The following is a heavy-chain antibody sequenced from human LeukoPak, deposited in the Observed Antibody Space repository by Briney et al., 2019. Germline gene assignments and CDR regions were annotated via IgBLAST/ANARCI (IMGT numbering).Heavy chain of an antibody. CDR3: APTNGWTYYFDY. V-gene: IGHV1-2*02. CDR2: INPNSGAT. CDR1: GYTFTGYS. Sequence: GASVKVSCKASGYTFTGYSMHWVRQAPGQGLEWMGGINPNSGATNYAQKFQGRVAMTRDTSINTAYMELSRLRSDDTAVYYCAPTNGWTYYFDYWGRGTLVTVSS. D-gene: IGHD6-19*01. J-gene: IGHJ4*02.